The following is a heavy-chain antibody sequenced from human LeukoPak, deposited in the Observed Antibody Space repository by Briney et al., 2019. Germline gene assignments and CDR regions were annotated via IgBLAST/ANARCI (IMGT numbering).Heavy chain of an antibody. CDR1: GFTVSSNY. D-gene: IGHD3-10*01. J-gene: IGHJ4*02. CDR3: ARYYYGSGSDFDY. V-gene: IGHV3-66*01. CDR2: IYSGGST. Sequence: PRGSLRLSCAASGFTVSSNYMSWVRQAPGKGLEWVSLIYSGGSTYYADSVKGRFTISRDNSKNTLYLQMNSLRAEDTAVYYCARYYYGSGSDFDYWGQGTLVTVSS.